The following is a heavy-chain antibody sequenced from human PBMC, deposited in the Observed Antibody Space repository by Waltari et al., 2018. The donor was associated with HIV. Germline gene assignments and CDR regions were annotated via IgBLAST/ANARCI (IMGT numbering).Heavy chain of an antibody. CDR1: GFTFSSYA. J-gene: IGHJ3*02. V-gene: IGHV3-23*01. CDR2: ISGSGGST. Sequence: EVQLLESGGGLVQPGGSLRLSCAASGFTFSSYAMSWVRQAPGKGLEWVSAISGSGGSTYYADSVKGRFTISRDNSKNTLYLQMNSLRAEDTAVYYCAKAEGYCSSTSCYEVDAFDIWGQGTMVTVSS. D-gene: IGHD2-2*01. CDR3: AKAEGYCSSTSCYEVDAFDI.